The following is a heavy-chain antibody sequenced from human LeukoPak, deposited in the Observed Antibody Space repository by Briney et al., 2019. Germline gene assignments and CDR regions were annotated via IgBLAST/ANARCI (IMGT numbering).Heavy chain of an antibody. V-gene: IGHV5-51*01. J-gene: IGHJ4*02. CDR1: GYTFTSYR. CDR3: ARFSVQNYGVGPDY. CDR2: IFPGGSES. Sequence: GESLKISCEGSGYTFTSYRIGWVRQVPGKGLEWMGVIFPGGSESGYSPSFQGQVTFSADKSIGTAYLQWNSLEASDTAIYYCARFSVQNYGVGPDYWGQGTQVTVSS. D-gene: IGHD4-17*01.